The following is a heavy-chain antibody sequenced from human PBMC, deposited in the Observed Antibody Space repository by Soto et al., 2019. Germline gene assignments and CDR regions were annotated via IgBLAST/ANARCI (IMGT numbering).Heavy chain of an antibody. Sequence: PSETLSLTCTVSGGSISSGVYYWSWIRQPPGKGLEWIGYIYYSGSTYYNPSLKSRVTISVDTSKNQFSLKLSSVTAADTAVYYCGCLRFFEWYRSDVWGQGTTVTVSS. V-gene: IGHV4-30-4*01. CDR2: IYYSGST. CDR1: GGSISSGVYY. J-gene: IGHJ6*02. CDR3: GCLRFFEWYRSDV. D-gene: IGHD3-3*01.